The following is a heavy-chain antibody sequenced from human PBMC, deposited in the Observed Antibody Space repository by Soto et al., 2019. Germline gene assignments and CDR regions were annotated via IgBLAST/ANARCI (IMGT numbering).Heavy chain of an antibody. J-gene: IGHJ4*02. CDR1: GFTFTSFG. V-gene: IGHV3-30*18. CDR2: VSYDGIDE. D-gene: IGHD1-1*01. Sequence: QVHLVESGGGVVQPGRSLRLSCAASGFTFTSFGIHWVRQAPGKGLEWVAVVSYDGIDENYADSVKGRFSISRDNSKNTVYLERIILGGEDTGVYYCAKDLREMGTTTPDYWGQGALVTVSS. CDR3: AKDLREMGTTTPDY.